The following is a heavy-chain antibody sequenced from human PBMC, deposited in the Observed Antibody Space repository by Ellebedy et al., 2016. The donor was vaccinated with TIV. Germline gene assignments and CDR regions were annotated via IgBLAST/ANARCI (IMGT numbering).Heavy chain of an antibody. V-gene: IGHV3-21*01. CDR3: ARGLGVIAVVENFDY. CDR1: GFTFSSYS. D-gene: IGHD3-22*01. CDR2: ISSSSSYI. J-gene: IGHJ4*02. Sequence: GGSLRLSXAASGFTFSSYSMNWVRQAPGKGLEWVSSISSSSSYIYYADSVKGRFTISRDNAKNSLYLQMNSLRAEDTAVYYCARGLGVIAVVENFDYWGQGTLVTVSS.